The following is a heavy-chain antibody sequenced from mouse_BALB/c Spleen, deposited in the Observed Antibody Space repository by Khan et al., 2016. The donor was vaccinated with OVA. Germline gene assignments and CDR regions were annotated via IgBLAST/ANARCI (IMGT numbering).Heavy chain of an antibody. CDR3: ARSNSYWYFDV. J-gene: IGHJ1*01. V-gene: IGHV9-3-1*01. CDR2: INTYTGQP. Sequence: QIQLVQSGPELKKPGETVKISCKASGYTFTNYGMNWVKQAPGKGLKWMGWINTYTGQPTYADDFKGRFAFSLETSASTAYLQINNLKNEDTAKYFCARSNSYWYFDVWGAGTTVTVAA. D-gene: IGHD4-1*02. CDR1: GYTFTNYG.